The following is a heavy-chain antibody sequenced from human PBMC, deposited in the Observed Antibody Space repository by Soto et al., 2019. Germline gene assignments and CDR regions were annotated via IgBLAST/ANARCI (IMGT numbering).Heavy chain of an antibody. CDR2: IYYSGTT. D-gene: IGHD4-17*01. V-gene: IGHV4-28*03. J-gene: IGHJ5*02. Sequence: PSETLSLTCAVSGYSISSSNWWGWIRQPPGKGLEWIGYIYYSGTTYYNPSLKSRVTISVDRSKNQFSLKVRSVTAADTAVYYCARETYGDYVGYFDPWGQG. CDR3: ARETYGDYVGYFDP. CDR1: GYSISSSNW.